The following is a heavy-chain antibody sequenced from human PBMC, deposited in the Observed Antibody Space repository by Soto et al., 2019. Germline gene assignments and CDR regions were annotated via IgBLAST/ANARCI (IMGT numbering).Heavy chain of an antibody. D-gene: IGHD1-7*01. CDR3: ARKLELRGSYYYYYDMDV. CDR1: GYTFTDYY. V-gene: IGHV1-2*02. Sequence: ASVKVSCKASGYTFTDYYMHWVRQAPGQGLEWMGWINPNSGGTSYAQKFQGRVTMTRDTSISTAYMELSRLRSDDTAVYYCARKLELRGSYYYYYDMDVWGQGTTVTVSS. CDR2: INPNSGGT. J-gene: IGHJ6*01.